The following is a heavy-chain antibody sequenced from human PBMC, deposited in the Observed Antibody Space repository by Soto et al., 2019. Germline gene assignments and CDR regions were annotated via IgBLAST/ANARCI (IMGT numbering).Heavy chain of an antibody. Sequence: QVQLQESGPGLVKPSETLSLTCTVSGGSISYSYWSWIRQSPGEGLEWIGYIHNNGESNYNLSLKSRVTISLHTSQNQVSLNLTSVTAADTAVYFCARQPPATAAFDIWGQGTMVTVSS. D-gene: IGHD5-12*01. CDR3: ARQPPATAAFDI. V-gene: IGHV4-59*08. CDR2: IHNNGES. CDR1: GGSISYSY. J-gene: IGHJ3*02.